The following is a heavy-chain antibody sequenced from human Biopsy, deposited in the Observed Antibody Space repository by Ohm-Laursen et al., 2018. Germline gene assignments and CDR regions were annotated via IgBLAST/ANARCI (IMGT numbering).Heavy chain of an antibody. V-gene: IGHV4-4*07. D-gene: IGHD1-14*01. CDR1: GGSLSSYS. Sequence: TLSFTCTVSGGSLSSYSWSWIRQPAGKGLEWIGQIYTSGITNYNPSLKSRVTMSVDTSKNKFSLRVSSVTAADTAVYYCARDRDRRGWFDPWGQGTLVTVSS. CDR2: IYTSGIT. CDR3: ARDRDRRGWFDP. J-gene: IGHJ5*02.